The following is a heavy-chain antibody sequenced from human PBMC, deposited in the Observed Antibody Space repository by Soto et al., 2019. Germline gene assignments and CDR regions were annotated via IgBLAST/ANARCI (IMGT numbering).Heavy chain of an antibody. Sequence: SETLSLTCTVSGDSVSKYYWNWIRQPAGKGLEWIGRVHSTRSPNYNTSLKSRVTMSVDTSKNQFSLKLNLTSVTAADTAVYYCARSPAYGDYANLDTWGKGPLVTVSS. D-gene: IGHD4-17*01. CDR2: VHSTRSP. V-gene: IGHV4-4*07. CDR3: ARSPAYGDYANLDT. CDR1: GDSVSKYY. J-gene: IGHJ5*02.